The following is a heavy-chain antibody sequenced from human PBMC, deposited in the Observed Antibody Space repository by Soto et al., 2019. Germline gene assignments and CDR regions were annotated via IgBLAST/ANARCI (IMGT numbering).Heavy chain of an antibody. CDR2: IYGRDSDV. Sequence: PGESLKISCKVSGYTFTRFWIGWVRQMPGKGLECLGIIYGRDSDVRYNPSFRGRVTISVDTSINTAYLQWSSLKASDTAMYYCARHISPITIFGVVITRPSYYYYYGMDVWGQGTTVTVSS. J-gene: IGHJ6*02. D-gene: IGHD3-3*01. CDR1: GYTFTRFW. V-gene: IGHV5-51*01. CDR3: ARHISPITIFGVVITRPSYYYYYGMDV.